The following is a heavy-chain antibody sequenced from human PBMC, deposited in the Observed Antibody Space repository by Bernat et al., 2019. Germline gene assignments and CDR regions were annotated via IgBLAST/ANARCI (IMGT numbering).Heavy chain of an antibody. J-gene: IGHJ4*02. CDR1: GFTFSNAW. Sequence: EVQLVESGGGLVQPGRSLRLSCAASGFTFSNAWMSWVRQAPGKGLEWVGRIKSKTDGGTTDYAAPVKGRFTISRDDSKNTLYLQMNSLKTEDTAVYYCTTVLPDDYGDDYWGQGTLVTVSS. V-gene: IGHV3-15*01. CDR3: TTVLPDDYGDDY. D-gene: IGHD4-17*01. CDR2: IKSKTDGGTT.